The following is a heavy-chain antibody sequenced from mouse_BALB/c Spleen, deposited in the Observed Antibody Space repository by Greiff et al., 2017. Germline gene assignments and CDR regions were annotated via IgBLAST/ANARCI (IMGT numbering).Heavy chain of an antibody. Sequence: EVQLVESGGGLVKPGGSLKLSCAASGFTFSSYAMSWVRQSPEKRLEWVAEISSGGSYTYYPDTVTGRFTISRDNAKNTLYLEMSSLRSEDTAMYYCARGYYGSTPWFAYWGQGTLVTVSA. CDR3: ARGYYGSTPWFAY. CDR2: ISSGGSYT. V-gene: IGHV5-9-4*01. CDR1: GFTFSSYA. J-gene: IGHJ3*01. D-gene: IGHD1-1*01.